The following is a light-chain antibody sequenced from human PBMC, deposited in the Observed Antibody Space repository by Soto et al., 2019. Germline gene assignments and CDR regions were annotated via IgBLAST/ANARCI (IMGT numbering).Light chain of an antibody. Sequence: QSVLTQPPSASGTPGQRVTXXXXGXXXXICSNYVHWYQQLPGTAPKLLIYRNNQRPSGVPDRFSGSKSGTSASLAISGLRSEDEADYYCAAWDDSLSVVVFGGGTKLTVL. CDR1: XXXICSNY. J-gene: IGLJ2*01. CDR2: RNN. V-gene: IGLV1-47*01. CDR3: AAWDDSLSVVV.